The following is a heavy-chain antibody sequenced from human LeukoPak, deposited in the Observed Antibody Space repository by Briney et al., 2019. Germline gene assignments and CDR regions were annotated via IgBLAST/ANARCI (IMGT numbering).Heavy chain of an antibody. CDR1: GGSFTGYY. CDR2: INHSGST. D-gene: IGHD3-3*01. Sequence: PSQTLSLTCAVYGGSFTGYYGSWIRHPPGKGLEWIGEINHSGSTNYNPSPKSRVTISVDTSKNQFSLKLSSVTAADTAVYYCARGGKNLWSGYYRRMCYFDYWGQGTLVTVSS. J-gene: IGHJ4*02. V-gene: IGHV4-34*01. CDR3: ARGGKNLWSGYYRRMCYFDY.